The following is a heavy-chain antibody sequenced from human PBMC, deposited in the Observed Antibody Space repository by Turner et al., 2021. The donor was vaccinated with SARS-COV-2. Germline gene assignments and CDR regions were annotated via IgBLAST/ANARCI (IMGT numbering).Heavy chain of an antibody. Sequence: QLQLQESGRGLVKPSETLSLTCSVSGGSISSSSYYWGWIRQPPGKGLEWIGSIYYSGSTYYNPSLKSRVTISVDTSKNQFSLKLSSVTAADTAVYYCAIAPNYYYGMDVWGQGTTVTVSS. CDR3: AIAPNYYYGMDV. J-gene: IGHJ6*02. V-gene: IGHV4-39*01. CDR2: IYYSGST. CDR1: GGSISSSSYY.